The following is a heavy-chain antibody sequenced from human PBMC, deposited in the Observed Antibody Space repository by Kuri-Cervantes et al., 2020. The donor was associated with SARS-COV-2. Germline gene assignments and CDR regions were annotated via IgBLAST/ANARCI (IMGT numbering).Heavy chain of an antibody. CDR3: ARDPYYYDSSGYYYVDWFDP. J-gene: IGHJ5*02. CDR1: GFTFSSYG. V-gene: IGHV3-33*01. CDR2: IWYDGSNK. Sequence: GGSLRLSCAASGFTFSSYGMHWVRQAPGKGLEWVAVIWYDGSNKYYADSVKCRFTISRDNSKNTLYLQMNSLRAEDTAVYYCARDPYYYDSSGYYYVDWFDPWGQGTLVTVSS. D-gene: IGHD3-22*01.